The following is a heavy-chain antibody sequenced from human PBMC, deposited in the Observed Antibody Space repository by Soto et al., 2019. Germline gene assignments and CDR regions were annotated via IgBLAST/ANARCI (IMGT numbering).Heavy chain of an antibody. V-gene: IGHV4-31*03. Sequence: SETLSLTCTVSGGSISSGGYYWSWIRQHPGKGLEWIGYIYYSGSTYYNPSLKSRVTISVDTSKNQFSLKLSSVTAVDTAVYYCARSSNYYYYGMDVWGQGTTVTVSS. CDR3: ARSSNYYYYGMDV. CDR2: IYYSGST. J-gene: IGHJ6*02. CDR1: GGSISSGGYY.